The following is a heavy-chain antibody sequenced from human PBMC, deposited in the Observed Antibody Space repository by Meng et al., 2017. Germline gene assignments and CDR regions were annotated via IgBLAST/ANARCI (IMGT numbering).Heavy chain of an antibody. CDR2: IYYSGST. CDR3: ARADRRVGSYGPNWFDP. V-gene: IGHV4-31*01. Sequence: QLRVQDAGLGLVKPPQTLSLTCTVPGGYIRSGGYYWSWIRQHPGKGLEWIGYIYYSGSTYYNPSLKSLVTISVDTSKNQFSLKLSSVTAADTAVYYCARADRRVGSYGPNWFDPWGQGTLVTVSS. J-gene: IGHJ5*02. D-gene: IGHD5-18*01. CDR1: GGYIRSGGYY.